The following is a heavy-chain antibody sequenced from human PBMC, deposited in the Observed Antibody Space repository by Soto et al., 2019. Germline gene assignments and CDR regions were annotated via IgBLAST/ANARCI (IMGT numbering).Heavy chain of an antibody. CDR2: INQDGSAR. J-gene: IGHJ5*02. Sequence: PGGSLRLSCTASGFAFSSSWMAWVRQAPGKGLEWVANINQDGSARYYVDSVKGRFTISRANADNSLYLQMNSLRAEDTAVYYCARSIFGVVRHDERKNWFDPWGQGTLVTVSS. D-gene: IGHD3-3*01. CDR3: ARSIFGVVRHDERKNWFDP. V-gene: IGHV3-7*01. CDR1: GFAFSSSW.